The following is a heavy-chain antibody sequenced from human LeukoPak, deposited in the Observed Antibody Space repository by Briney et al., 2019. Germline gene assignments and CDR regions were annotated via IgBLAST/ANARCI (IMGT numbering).Heavy chain of an antibody. V-gene: IGHV4-59*08. CDR1: GGSISGYY. J-gene: IGHJ4*02. Sequence: SETLSLTCTVSGGSISGYYWSWLRQPPGKGLEWIGYLYYDGSTTYNPSLKRRVTISLDTSKNQFFLKLSSVTAADTAVYYCARYSYGGFYFDYWGQGTLVTVSS. D-gene: IGHD5-18*01. CDR2: LYYDGST. CDR3: ARYSYGGFYFDY.